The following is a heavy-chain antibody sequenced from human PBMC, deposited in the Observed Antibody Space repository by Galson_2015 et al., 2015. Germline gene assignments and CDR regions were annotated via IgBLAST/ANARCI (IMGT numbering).Heavy chain of an antibody. V-gene: IGHV1-69-2*01. CDR2: VDPEDGET. CDR1: GYTFTDYY. D-gene: IGHD6-13*01. Sequence: VKVSCKASGYTFTDYYMHWVQQAPGKGLEWMGLVDPEDGETIYAEKFQGRVTITADTSTDTAYMELSSLRSEDTAVYYCAQSRAAAGSFDYWGQGTLVTVSS. J-gene: IGHJ4*02. CDR3: AQSRAAAGSFDY.